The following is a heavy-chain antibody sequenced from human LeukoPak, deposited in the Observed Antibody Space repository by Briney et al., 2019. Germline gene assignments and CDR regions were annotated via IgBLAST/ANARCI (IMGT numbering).Heavy chain of an antibody. D-gene: IGHD6-13*01. J-gene: IGHJ4*02. CDR3: ARDSYTQQLEDY. Sequence: GGSLRLSCAASGVTFSSYWMIWGRQPPGQGLEWVANIKQDGSEKYYVDSVKGRFTISRDNAKHSLYLQMTSLRAEDTAVYYCARDSYTQQLEDYWGQGPLVTVSS. CDR1: GVTFSSYW. V-gene: IGHV3-7*01. CDR2: IKQDGSEK.